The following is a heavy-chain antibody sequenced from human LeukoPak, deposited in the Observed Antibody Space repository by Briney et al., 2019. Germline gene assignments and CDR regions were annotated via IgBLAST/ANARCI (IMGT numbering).Heavy chain of an antibody. D-gene: IGHD6-6*01. Sequence: SETLSLTCTVSGGFISSYYWSWIRQPPGKGLEWIAYINYSGSTTYNPSLKSRVTISLDTSKNQFSLKLSSMTDADTAVYYCARRGAARRYDGMDVWGQGTTVTVSS. CDR2: INYSGST. V-gene: IGHV4-59*08. CDR1: GGFISSYY. CDR3: ARRGAARRYDGMDV. J-gene: IGHJ6*02.